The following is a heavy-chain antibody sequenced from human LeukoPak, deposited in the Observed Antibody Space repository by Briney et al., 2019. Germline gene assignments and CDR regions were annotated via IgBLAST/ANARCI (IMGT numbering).Heavy chain of an antibody. CDR1: GYTFTSYD. V-gene: IGHV1-8*01. CDR2: MNPNSGNT. D-gene: IGHD5-18*01. J-gene: IGHJ4*02. CDR3: ARGPPRSRYSGVIFDY. Sequence: ASVKVSCKASGYTFTSYDINWVRQATGQGLEWMGWMNPNSGNTGYAQKFQGRVTMTRNTSISTAYMELSSLRSEDTAVYYCARGPPRSRYSGVIFDYWGQGTLVTVSS.